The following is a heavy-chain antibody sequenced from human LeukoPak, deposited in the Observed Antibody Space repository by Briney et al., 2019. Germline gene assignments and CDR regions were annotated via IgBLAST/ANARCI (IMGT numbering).Heavy chain of an antibody. D-gene: IGHD6-13*01. Sequence: PSQTLSLTCTVSGGSISNSNYYWGWIRQPPGKGLEWIGSIYYSGSTHYNPSLKSRVTISVDTSKNQFSLKLSSVTAADTAVYYCARHSYGSWVNNFDYWGQGTLVTVSS. J-gene: IGHJ4*02. CDR1: GGSISNSNYY. CDR3: ARHSYGSWVNNFDY. CDR2: IYYSGST. V-gene: IGHV4-39*01.